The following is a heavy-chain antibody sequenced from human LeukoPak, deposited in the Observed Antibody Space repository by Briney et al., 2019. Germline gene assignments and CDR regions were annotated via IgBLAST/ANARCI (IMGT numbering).Heavy chain of an antibody. CDR1: GFNFISYS. V-gene: IGHV3-21*01. CDR3: ARDWSGSGSFLNLGS. CDR2: ISSSGAYI. Sequence: SPGGSLRLSCAASGFNFISYSMNWVRQAPGKGLEWVSSISSSGAYIYYADSVKGRFTISRDNAQNSLFLQMNSLRAEDTAVYYCARDWSGSGSFLNLGSWGQGTLVTVSS. J-gene: IGHJ4*02. D-gene: IGHD1-26*01.